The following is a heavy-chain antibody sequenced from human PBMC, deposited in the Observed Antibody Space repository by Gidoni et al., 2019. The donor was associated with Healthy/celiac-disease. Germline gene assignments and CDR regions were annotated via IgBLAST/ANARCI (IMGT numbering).Heavy chain of an antibody. CDR3: ARGGDTAMENWFDP. D-gene: IGHD5-18*01. Sequence: QVQLAQSGAEVKQPGASVQASCQASGSTFTSYYMHWVRQPSGQGLEWMGIIKPSGGSTSYAQKLQGRVTMTRDTSTSTVYMELSSLKSEETAVYYCARGGDTAMENWFDPWGQGTLVTVSS. CDR1: GSTFTSYY. J-gene: IGHJ5*02. V-gene: IGHV1-46*03. CDR2: IKPSGGST.